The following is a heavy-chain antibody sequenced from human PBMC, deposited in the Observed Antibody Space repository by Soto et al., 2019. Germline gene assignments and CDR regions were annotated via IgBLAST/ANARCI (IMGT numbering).Heavy chain of an antibody. D-gene: IGHD3-22*01. J-gene: IGHJ4*02. Sequence: SGPTLVNPTQTLTLTCTFSGFSLSTSGVGVGWIRQPPGKALEWLALIYWDDAKRFSPSLKSRLTITKDTSENQVVLAMTNMDPVDTATYYCARGDSTGYYPYWGQGTLVTVSS. CDR2: IYWDDAK. V-gene: IGHV2-5*02. CDR1: GFSLSTSGVG. CDR3: ARGDSTGYYPY.